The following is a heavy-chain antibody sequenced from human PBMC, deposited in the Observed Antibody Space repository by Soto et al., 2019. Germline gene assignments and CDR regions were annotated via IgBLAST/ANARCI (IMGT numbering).Heavy chain of an antibody. D-gene: IGHD6-19*01. CDR3: AKYSSWSSSGSFDY. CDR1: GFTFDDYA. V-gene: IGHV3-9*01. CDR2: ISWNRGSR. Sequence: GGSLRLSCAASGFTFDDYAMQWVRQAPGKGLEWVSGISWNRGSRGYSDSVKGRFTISRDNAKNSLYLQMNSLRAEDTAFYYCAKYSSWSSSGSFDYWGQGALVPVSS. J-gene: IGHJ4*02.